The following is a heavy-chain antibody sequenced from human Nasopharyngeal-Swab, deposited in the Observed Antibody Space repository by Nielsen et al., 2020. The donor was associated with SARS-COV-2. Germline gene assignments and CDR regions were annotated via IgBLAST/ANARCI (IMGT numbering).Heavy chain of an antibody. D-gene: IGHD6-19*01. CDR2: IYYSGST. CDR1: GGSISSSSYY. J-gene: IGHJ4*02. V-gene: IGHV4-39*01. CDR3: ARHWVIAVAGISYFDY. Sequence: SETLSLTCTVSGGSISSSSYYWGWIRQPPGKGLEWIGSIYYSGSTYYNPSLKSRVTISVDTSKNQFSLKLSSVTAADTAVYYCARHWVIAVAGISYFDYWGQGTPVTVSS.